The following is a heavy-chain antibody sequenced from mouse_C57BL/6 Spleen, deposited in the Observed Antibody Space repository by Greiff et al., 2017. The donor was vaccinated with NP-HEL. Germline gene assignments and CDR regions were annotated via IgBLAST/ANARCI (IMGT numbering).Heavy chain of an antibody. D-gene: IGHD4-1*01. V-gene: IGHV1-77*01. Sequence: VKVVESGAELVKPGASVKISCKASGYTFTDYYINWVKQRPGQGLEWIGKIGPGSGSTYYNEKFKGKATLTADKSSSTAYMQLSSLTSEDSAVYFCAGEEKLGPWFAYWGQGTLVTVSA. J-gene: IGHJ3*01. CDR3: AGEEKLGPWFAY. CDR2: IGPGSGST. CDR1: GYTFTDYY.